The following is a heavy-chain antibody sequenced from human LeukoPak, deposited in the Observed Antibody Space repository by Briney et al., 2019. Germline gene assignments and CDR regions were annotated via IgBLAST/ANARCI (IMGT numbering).Heavy chain of an antibody. J-gene: IGHJ4*02. D-gene: IGHD6-19*01. CDR2: ISGSGGST. CDR3: AKPLTYSSGWPGEFDY. Sequence: GGSLRLSCAASGFTFSSYAMSWVRQAPGKGLEWVSAISGSGGSTYYADSVKGRFTISRDNSKNTLYLQMNSLRAEDTAVYYCAKPLTYSSGWPGEFDYWGRGTLVTVSS. V-gene: IGHV3-23*01. CDR1: GFTFSSYA.